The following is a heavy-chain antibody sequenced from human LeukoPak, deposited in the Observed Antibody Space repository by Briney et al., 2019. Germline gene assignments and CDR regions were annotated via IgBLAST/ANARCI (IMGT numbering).Heavy chain of an antibody. V-gene: IGHV1-2*02. J-gene: IGHJ4*02. D-gene: IGHD3-16*01. Sequence: ASVKVSCKASGYKFTDDCMHWVRQAPGQGLEVLGWINPDSGFTNYAQKFKGRVTMTRDTSISTAYLEVRSLTSDDTAVYYCAPTAEAYTSWWKVWGQGTLVTVSS. CDR2: INPDSGFT. CDR3: APTAEAYTSWWKV. CDR1: GYKFTDDC.